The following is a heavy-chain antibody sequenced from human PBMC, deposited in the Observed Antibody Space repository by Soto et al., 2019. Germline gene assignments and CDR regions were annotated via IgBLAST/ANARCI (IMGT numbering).Heavy chain of an antibody. Sequence: SETLSLTCTVSGGSISSNSYYWGWGWIRQPPGKGLEWIGSIYYVERTYYNPSLKSRVTISVDTSKNQFSLELSSVTAADTAVYFCARQFIEDIALDHYYYGMDVWGQGTTVTVSS. D-gene: IGHD2-15*01. CDR2: IYYVERT. J-gene: IGHJ6*02. CDR1: GGSISSNSYY. CDR3: ARQFIEDIALDHYYYGMDV. V-gene: IGHV4-39*01.